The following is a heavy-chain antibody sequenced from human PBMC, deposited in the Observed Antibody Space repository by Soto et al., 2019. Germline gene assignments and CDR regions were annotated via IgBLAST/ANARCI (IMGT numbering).Heavy chain of an antibody. CDR1: GFTFSSYA. CDR3: ARAQVVAATSDY. Sequence: QVQLVESGGGVVQPGRSLRLSCAASGFTFSSYAMHWVRQAPGKGLEWVPVISYDGSNKYYADSVKGRFTISRDNSKNTLYLQMNSLRAEDTAVYYCARAQVVAATSDYWGQGTLVTVSS. J-gene: IGHJ4*02. CDR2: ISYDGSNK. V-gene: IGHV3-30-3*01. D-gene: IGHD2-15*01.